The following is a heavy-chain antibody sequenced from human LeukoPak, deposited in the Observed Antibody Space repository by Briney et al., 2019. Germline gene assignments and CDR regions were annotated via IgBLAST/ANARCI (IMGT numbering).Heavy chain of an antibody. Sequence: SVKVSCKASGGTFSSYAISWVRQAPGQGLEWMGRIIPILGIANYAQKFQGRVTITVDESTSTAYMELSSLRSEDTAVYYCARVRTGTSPLPKYYYYYIDVWGKGTTVTVSS. V-gene: IGHV1-69*04. CDR2: IIPILGIA. CDR3: ARVRTGTSPLPKYYYYYIDV. CDR1: GGTFSSYA. D-gene: IGHD1-7*01. J-gene: IGHJ6*03.